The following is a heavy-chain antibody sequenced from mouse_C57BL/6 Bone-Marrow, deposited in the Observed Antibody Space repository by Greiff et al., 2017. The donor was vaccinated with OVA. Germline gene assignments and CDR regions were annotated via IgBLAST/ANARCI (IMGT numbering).Heavy chain of an antibody. CDR3: ARSAPRFAY. Sequence: EVQVVESGGGLVQPGGSLKLSCAASGFTFSDYYMYWVRQTPEKRLEWVAYISNGGGSTYYPDTVKGRFTISRDNAKNTLYLQMSRLKSEDTAMYYCARSAPRFAYWGQGTLVTVSA. V-gene: IGHV5-12*01. CDR2: ISNGGGST. CDR1: GFTFSDYY. J-gene: IGHJ3*01.